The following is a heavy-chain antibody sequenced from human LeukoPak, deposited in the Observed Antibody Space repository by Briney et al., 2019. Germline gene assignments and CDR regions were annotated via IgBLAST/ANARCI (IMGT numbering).Heavy chain of an antibody. CDR3: VREIQVAVYGGHYYYGLDV. V-gene: IGHV3-13*04. Sequence: GGSLRLSCAASGFTFSRYDMHWVRQATGKGLEWVSAIGAGEDTYYADSVKGRFTISRENAKNSLYLQMNSLRAGDTAVYYCVREIQVAVYGGHYYYGLDVWGQGTTVTVSS. D-gene: IGHD4/OR15-4a*01. CDR2: IGAGEDT. J-gene: IGHJ6*02. CDR1: GFTFSRYD.